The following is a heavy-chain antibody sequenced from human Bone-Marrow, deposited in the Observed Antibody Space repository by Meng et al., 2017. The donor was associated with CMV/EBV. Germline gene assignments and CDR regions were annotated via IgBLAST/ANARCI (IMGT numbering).Heavy chain of an antibody. V-gene: IGHV1-69*05. CDR1: GGTFSSYA. J-gene: IGHJ5*02. Sequence: SVKVSCKASGGTFSSYAISWVRQAPGQGLEWMGGIIPIFGTANYAQKFQGRVTITTDESTSTAYMELSRLRSEDTAVYYCARELQDWFDPWGQGNLVNVAA. CDR3: ARELQDWFDP. CDR2: IIPIFGTA. D-gene: IGHD4-11*01.